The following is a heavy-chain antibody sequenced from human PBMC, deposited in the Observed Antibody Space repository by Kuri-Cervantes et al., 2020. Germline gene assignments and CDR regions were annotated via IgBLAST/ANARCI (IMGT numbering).Heavy chain of an antibody. V-gene: IGHV3-30*01. CDR1: GFTFSSYA. J-gene: IGHJ3*02. CDR2: ISSDGADQ. Sequence: GGSLRLSCAASGFTFSSYAMYWVRQAPGKGLECVALISSDGADQYYADSVKGRFTISRDNSKNTLSLQMNSLRADDTAVYYCAREGYSSGKAGAFDIWGQGTMVTVSS. D-gene: IGHD6-19*01. CDR3: AREGYSSGKAGAFDI.